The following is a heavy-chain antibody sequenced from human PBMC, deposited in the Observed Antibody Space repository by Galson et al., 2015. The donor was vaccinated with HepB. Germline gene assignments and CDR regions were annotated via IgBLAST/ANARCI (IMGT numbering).Heavy chain of an antibody. CDR1: DGSISSGSYY. CDR3: ARVAGEGGGYNWNFHYFDY. V-gene: IGHV4-31*03. CDR2: IYYSGNT. D-gene: IGHD1-7*01. J-gene: IGHJ4*02. Sequence: TLSLTCTVSDGSISSGSYYWSWIRQHPGKGLEWIGYIYYSGNTYYNPSLKTRVTISVDTSKNQFSLKLSSVTAADTAVYYCARVAGEGGGYNWNFHYFDYWGQGTLVTVSS.